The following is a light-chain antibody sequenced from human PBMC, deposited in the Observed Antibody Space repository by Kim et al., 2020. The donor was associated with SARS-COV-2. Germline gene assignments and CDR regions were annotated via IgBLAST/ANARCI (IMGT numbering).Light chain of an antibody. CDR3: QHYDSLPFT. Sequence: ASIGDRVTITCQASQDISNYLNGYQQTPGRAPKLLSYDASNLETGVPSRFSGSGSGTDFTFTISSLQPEDIATYYCQHYDSLPFTFGPGTKVDIK. V-gene: IGKV1-33*01. J-gene: IGKJ3*01. CDR2: DAS. CDR1: QDISNY.